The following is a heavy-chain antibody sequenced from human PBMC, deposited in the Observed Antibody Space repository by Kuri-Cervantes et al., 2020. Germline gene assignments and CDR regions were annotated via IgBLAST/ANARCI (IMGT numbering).Heavy chain of an antibody. D-gene: IGHD4-17*01. J-gene: IGHJ4*02. CDR1: GGSFSGYY. Sequence: SETLSLTCAVYGGSFSGYYWSWIRQPPGKGLEWIGEINHSGSTNYNPSLKSRVTISVDTSKNQFSLKLSSVTAADTAVYYCARRTYGDYFDYWGQGTLVTVSS. CDR3: ARRTYGDYFDY. CDR2: INHSGST. V-gene: IGHV4-34*01.